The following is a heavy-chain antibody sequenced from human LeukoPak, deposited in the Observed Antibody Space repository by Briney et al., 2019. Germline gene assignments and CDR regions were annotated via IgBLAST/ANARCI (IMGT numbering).Heavy chain of an antibody. CDR2: IWYDGSNK. CDR3: AKDRSNPSYYYYCYKDG. J-gene: IGHJ6*03. Sequence: GGPLRLPCAASGFTFSRYGMHCVRKAPGKGLECVAVIWYDGSNKYSADAVKGLFTISRDNYKNTLYLQMNSRSADDTAEYYCAKDRSNPSYYYYCYKDGGGKGTTVTVSS. D-gene: IGHD4-11*01. CDR1: GFTFSRYG. V-gene: IGHV3-33*06.